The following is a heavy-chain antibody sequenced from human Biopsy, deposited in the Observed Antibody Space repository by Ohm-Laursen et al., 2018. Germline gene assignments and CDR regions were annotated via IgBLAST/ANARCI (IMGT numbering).Heavy chain of an antibody. D-gene: IGHD3-16*01. CDR3: AKPSGGVSTIGFDP. CDR1: GYTFNAYY. V-gene: IGHV1-2*02. CDR2: INPATGET. J-gene: IGHJ5*02. Sequence: GSSVKVSCKVSGYTFNAYYIHWMRQAPGQGLEWMGWINPATGETRYAQRFQGRVTMTRDTSVTTVYMQLSSLTSDDTALYYCAKPSGGVSTIGFDPWGQGTQVIVSS.